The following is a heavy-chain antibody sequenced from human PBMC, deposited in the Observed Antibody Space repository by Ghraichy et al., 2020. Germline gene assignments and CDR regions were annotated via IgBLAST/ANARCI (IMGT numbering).Heavy chain of an antibody. CDR3: ARDGENGYNDLDH. V-gene: IGHV3-30*04. D-gene: IGHD5-24*01. J-gene: IGHJ4*02. Sequence: GESLRLSCAASGFSFSTYAMHWVRQAPGKGLECLAVTSDDGSQKHYASSVQGRFTISRDNSKSTLYLQMNSLRDEDTAVYYCARDGENGYNDLDHWGQGTLVTVSS. CDR2: TSDDGSQK. CDR1: GFSFSTYA.